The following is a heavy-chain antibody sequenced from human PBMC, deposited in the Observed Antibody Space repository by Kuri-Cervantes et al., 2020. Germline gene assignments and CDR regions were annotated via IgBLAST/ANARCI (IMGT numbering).Heavy chain of an antibody. J-gene: IGHJ4*02. CDR3: AKWHYHDSRDYHRDGFDS. D-gene: IGHD3-22*01. CDR2: ISSSSSYI. CDR1: RFTFSSYS. V-gene: IGHV3-21*01. Sequence: GESLKISCAASRFTFSSYSMNWVRQAPGKGLEWVSSISSSSSYIYYADSVKGRFTISRDNSKNTLYLQMNSLTAEDTAMYYCAKWHYHDSRDYHRDGFDSWGQGTLVTVSS.